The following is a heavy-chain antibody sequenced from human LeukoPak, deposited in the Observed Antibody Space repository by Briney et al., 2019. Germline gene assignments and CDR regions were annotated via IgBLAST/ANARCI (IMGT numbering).Heavy chain of an antibody. CDR2: IYYSGST. V-gene: IGHV4-39*07. D-gene: IGHD1-26*01. CDR1: GGSISSSIYY. J-gene: IGHJ4*02. Sequence: SETLSLTCTVSGGSISSSIYYWGWIRQPPGKGLEWIGSIYYSGSTYYNPSLKSRVTISVDTSKNQFSLKLSSVTAADTAVYYCARAISGSYYIDYWGQGTLVTVSS. CDR3: ARAISGSYYIDY.